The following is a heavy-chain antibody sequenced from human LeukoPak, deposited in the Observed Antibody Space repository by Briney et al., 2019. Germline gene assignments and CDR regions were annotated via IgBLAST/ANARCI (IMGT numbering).Heavy chain of an antibody. CDR3: ARDVEMATIWGFDY. J-gene: IGHJ4*02. Sequence: ASVKVSCKASGYTFTGYYMHWVRQAPGQGLEWMGWINPNSGNTGYAQKFQGRVTMTRNTSISTAYMELSSLRSEDTAVYYCARDVEMATIWGFDYWGQGTLVTVSS. D-gene: IGHD5-24*01. V-gene: IGHV1-8*02. CDR1: GYTFTGYY. CDR2: INPNSGNT.